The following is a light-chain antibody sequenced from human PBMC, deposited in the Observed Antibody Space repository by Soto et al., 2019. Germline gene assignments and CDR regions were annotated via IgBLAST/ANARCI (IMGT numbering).Light chain of an antibody. CDR3: QQYYDYPPLI. Sequence: EIVMTQSPATPSVSPGERATLSCRASRNINRKLAWYQQKPGQAPRLLISGASTRATGIPARFSGSGSGTEFTLTISSLQSEDFAVYYCQQYYDYPPLIFGGGPKADIK. J-gene: IGKJ4*01. CDR2: GAS. CDR1: RNINRK. V-gene: IGKV3-15*01.